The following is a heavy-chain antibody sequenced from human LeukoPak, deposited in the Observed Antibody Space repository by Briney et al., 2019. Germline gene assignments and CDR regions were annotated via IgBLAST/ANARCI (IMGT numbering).Heavy chain of an antibody. Sequence: SVKVSCTASGGTFTSYAISWVRQAPGQGLGWMGGIIPMFGTANYAQKFQGRVTITADESTSTAYMELSSLRSEDTAVYYCARDQWYSSAWGQGTLVTVSS. CDR1: GGTFTSYA. CDR3: ARDQWYSSA. CDR2: IIPMFGTA. V-gene: IGHV1-69*13. J-gene: IGHJ5*02. D-gene: IGHD6-19*01.